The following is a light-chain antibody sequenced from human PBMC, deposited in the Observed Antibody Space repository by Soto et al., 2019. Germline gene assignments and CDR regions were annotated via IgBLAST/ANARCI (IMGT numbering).Light chain of an antibody. CDR1: QSVSSY. V-gene: IGKV1-39*01. Sequence: DIQMTQSPSSLSASVGDRVTISCRASQSVSSYLNWYQQKPGKAPKLLIYATSSLQSGVPSRFSGSGSGTDFTLTIRSLQPEDFATYYCQQNYPTRPITFGHGTRLEIK. CDR2: ATS. J-gene: IGKJ5*01. CDR3: QQNYPTRPIT.